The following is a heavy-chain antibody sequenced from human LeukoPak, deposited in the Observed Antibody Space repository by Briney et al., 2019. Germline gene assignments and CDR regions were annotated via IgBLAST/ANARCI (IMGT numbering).Heavy chain of an antibody. CDR3: AKRSRRLTIVRGVPREDV. CDR2: ISGSGGGT. CDR1: GFIFSSYA. J-gene: IGHJ6*02. V-gene: IGHV3-23*01. D-gene: IGHD3-10*01. Sequence: GGSLRLSCAASGFIFSSYAMNWVRQAPGKGLEWVSGISGSGGGTDYADSVKGRFTISGDNSKNTLYLQMNSLRAEDTAVYYCAKRSRRLTIVRGVPREDVWGQGTTVTVSS.